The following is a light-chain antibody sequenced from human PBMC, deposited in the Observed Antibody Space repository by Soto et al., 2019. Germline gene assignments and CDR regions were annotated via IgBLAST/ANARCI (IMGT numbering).Light chain of an antibody. CDR2: ADN. J-gene: IGLJ3*02. CDR3: AAWDATLTVL. Sequence: QSVLTQPPSASGAPGQRVTISCSGSRSDIGSNAVHWYQHFPGMAPKLLIYADNQRPSGVPDRFSGSRSGTSASLAISGLQFEDEADYYCAAWDATLTVLFGGGTKLTVL. V-gene: IGLV1-44*01. CDR1: RSDIGSNA.